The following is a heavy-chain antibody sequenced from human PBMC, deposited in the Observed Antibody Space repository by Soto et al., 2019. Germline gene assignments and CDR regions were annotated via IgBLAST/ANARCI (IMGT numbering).Heavy chain of an antibody. V-gene: IGHV3-33*01. CDR2: IWYDGSNK. CDR3: ARAQLGYYFDY. Sequence: QVQLVESGGGVVQPGRSLRLSCAASGFTFSSYGMHWVRQAPGKGLEWVAVIWYDGSNKYYADSVKGRFTISRDNSKNTLYLQMNSLRAEDTAVYYCARAQLGYYFDYWGQGTLVTVSS. CDR1: GFTFSSYG. J-gene: IGHJ4*02. D-gene: IGHD1-26*01.